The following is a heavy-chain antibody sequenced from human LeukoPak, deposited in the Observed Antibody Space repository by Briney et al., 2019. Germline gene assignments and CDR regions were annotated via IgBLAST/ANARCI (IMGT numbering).Heavy chain of an antibody. Sequence: GGSLRLSCAASGFTFSTYWMHWVRQAPGKGLLWVSRVNSDGSSTMYADSVKGRFTISRDNAKNSLYLQMNSLRAEDTAVYYCARDRRYGYYDYWGQGILVTVSS. CDR1: GFTFSTYW. CDR3: ARDRRYGYYDY. CDR2: VNSDGSST. V-gene: IGHV3-74*03. D-gene: IGHD5-18*01. J-gene: IGHJ4*02.